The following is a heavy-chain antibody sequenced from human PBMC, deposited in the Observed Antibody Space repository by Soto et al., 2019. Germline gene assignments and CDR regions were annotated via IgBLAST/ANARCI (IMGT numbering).Heavy chain of an antibody. Sequence: ASVKVSCKASGYTFTSYAMHWVRQAPGQRLEWMGWINAGNGNTKYSQKFQGRVTITRDKSASTAYMELSSLRSEDTAVYYCARDRNWNSPPAYYFDYWRQGPFVPAS. V-gene: IGHV1-3*01. CDR3: ARDRNWNSPPAYYFDY. D-gene: IGHD1-7*01. J-gene: IGHJ4*02. CDR1: GYTFTSYA. CDR2: INAGNGNT.